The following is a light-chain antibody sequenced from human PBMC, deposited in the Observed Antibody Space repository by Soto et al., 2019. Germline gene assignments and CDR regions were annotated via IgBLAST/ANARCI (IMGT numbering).Light chain of an antibody. CDR3: QQGSFTLT. V-gene: IGKV1-39*01. CDR1: QSISTY. J-gene: IGKJ4*01. CDR2: GAS. Sequence: DIQMTQSPSSLSASVGDRVTITCGASQSISTYLNWYQQKLGKAPKLLISGASSLQGGVPSRFSGSGSGTDFTLTISSLQPEDFATYYCQQGSFTLTFGGGTKLEIK.